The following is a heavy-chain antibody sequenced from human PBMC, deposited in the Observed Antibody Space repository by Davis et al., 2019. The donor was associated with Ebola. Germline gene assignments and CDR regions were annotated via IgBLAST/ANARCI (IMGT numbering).Heavy chain of an antibody. Sequence: AASVKVSCKASGYTFTSYYMHWVRQAPGQGLEWLGIINPSGGSTSYAQKLQGRVTMTRDTSTSTVYMELSSLRSEDTAVYYCAREIVVVVAVTGYYYYGMDVWGKGTTVTVSS. J-gene: IGHJ6*04. CDR2: INPSGGST. CDR3: AREIVVVVAVTGYYYYGMDV. D-gene: IGHD2-15*01. CDR1: GYTFTSYY. V-gene: IGHV1-46*01.